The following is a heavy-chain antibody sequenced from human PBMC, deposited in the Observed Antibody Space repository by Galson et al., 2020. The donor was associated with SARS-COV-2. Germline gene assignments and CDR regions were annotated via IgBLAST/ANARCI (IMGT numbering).Heavy chain of an antibody. CDR1: GFTFSSYW. J-gene: IGHJ6*02. Sequence: GGSLRLSCAASGFTFSSYWMHWVRQAPGKGLVWVSRINSDGSSTSYADSVKGRFTISRDNAKNTLYLQMNSLRAEDTAVYYCARPGGIAVAGVYYYGMDVWGQGTTVTVSS. D-gene: IGHD6-19*01. CDR3: ARPGGIAVAGVYYYGMDV. CDR2: INSDGSST. V-gene: IGHV3-74*01.